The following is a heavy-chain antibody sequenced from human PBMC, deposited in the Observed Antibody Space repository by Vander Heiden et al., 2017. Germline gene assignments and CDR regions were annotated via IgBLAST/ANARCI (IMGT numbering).Heavy chain of an antibody. J-gene: IGHJ3*01. CDR1: GERVSSNSAV. CDR2: TFYRSKQYT. Sequence: QVQLQQSGPGLVQPSQTISLTCAISGERVSSNSAVWNWIRQSPSRGLEWLGRTFYRSKQYTDYGVSVRSRITINPDTSKNQFSLQLNSVTPEDTAVYFCARYGGDYGNSFDVWGQGTLVTVSS. V-gene: IGHV6-1*01. D-gene: IGHD4-17*01. CDR3: ARYGGDYGNSFDV.